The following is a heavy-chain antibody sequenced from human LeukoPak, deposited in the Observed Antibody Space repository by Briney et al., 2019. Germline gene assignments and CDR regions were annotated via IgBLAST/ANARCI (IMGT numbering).Heavy chain of an antibody. CDR1: GFTFDDYA. CDR3: AKAILDMTTVTSFDY. V-gene: IGHV3-9*01. D-gene: IGHD4-17*01. J-gene: IGHJ4*02. CDR2: TSWNSGSI. Sequence: GGSLRLSCAASGFTFDDYAMHWVRQAPGKGLEWVSGTSWNSGSIGYADSVKGRFTISRDNAKNSLYLQMNSLRAEDTALYYCAKAILDMTTVTSFDYWGQGTLVTVSS.